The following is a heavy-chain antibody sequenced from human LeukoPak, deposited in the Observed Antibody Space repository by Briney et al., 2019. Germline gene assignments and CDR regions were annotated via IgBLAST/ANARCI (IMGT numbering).Heavy chain of an antibody. CDR1: GFTFSSYS. CDR3: ARTGYSSGRFDY. Sequence: GGSLRLSCAASGFTFSSYSMNWVRQAPGKGLEWVSSISSSSSYIYYADSVKGRFTISRDNAKNSLHLQMDSLRAEDTAVYYCARTGYSSGRFDYWGQGTLVTVSS. J-gene: IGHJ4*02. D-gene: IGHD6-19*01. V-gene: IGHV3-21*01. CDR2: ISSSSSYI.